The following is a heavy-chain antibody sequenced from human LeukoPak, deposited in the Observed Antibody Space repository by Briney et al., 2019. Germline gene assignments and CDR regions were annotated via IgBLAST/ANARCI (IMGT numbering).Heavy chain of an antibody. V-gene: IGHV1-46*01. CDR3: ARALYDFWSGYYTDAFDI. CDR1: GYTFTSYY. CDR2: INPSGGST. D-gene: IGHD3-3*01. Sequence: ASVKVSCKASGYTFTSYYMHWVRQAPGQGLEWMGIINPSGGSTSYAQKFQGRVTMTRDTSTSTVYMELSSLRSEDTAVYYCARALYDFWSGYYTDAFDIWGQGTMVTVSS. J-gene: IGHJ3*02.